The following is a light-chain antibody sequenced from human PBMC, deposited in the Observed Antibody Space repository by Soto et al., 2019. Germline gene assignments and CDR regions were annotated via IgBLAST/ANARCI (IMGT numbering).Light chain of an antibody. J-gene: IGKJ1*01. V-gene: IGKV1-27*01. CDR2: AAS. CDR1: QGISNY. Sequence: DIQMTQSPSSLSGSVGDSVTITCRASQGISNYLAWYQQRPGKAPTLLIYAASTLQSGVPPRFSGSGSGTDFTLTISSLQPEDVATYYCQRYNNAPRTFGQGTKVEIK. CDR3: QRYNNAPRT.